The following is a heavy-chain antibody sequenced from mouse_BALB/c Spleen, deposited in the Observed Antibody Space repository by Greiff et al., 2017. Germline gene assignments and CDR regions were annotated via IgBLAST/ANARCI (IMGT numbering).Heavy chain of an antibody. CDR2: INPSNGGT. Sequence: VQLQQSGAELVKPGASVKLSCKASGYTFTSYYMYWVKQRPGQGLEWIGEINPSNGGTNFNEKFKSKATLTVDKSSSTAYMQLSSLTSEDSAVYYCTRCTRVYAMDYWGQGTSVTVSS. J-gene: IGHJ4*01. D-gene: IGHD3-1*01. V-gene: IGHV1S81*02. CDR1: GYTFTSYY. CDR3: TRCTRVYAMDY.